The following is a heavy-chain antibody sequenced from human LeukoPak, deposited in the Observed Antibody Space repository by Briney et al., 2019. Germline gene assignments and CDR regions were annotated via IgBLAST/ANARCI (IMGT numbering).Heavy chain of an antibody. J-gene: IGHJ4*02. CDR1: AYSISSGYY. D-gene: IGHD1-26*01. Sequence: SETLSLTCTVSAYSISSGYYWGWIRQPPGRGLEWIGNIHHSGSTYYNPSLKSRVTISVDTSKNQFSLKVTSVTAADTAMFYCARLNSGSHYDYWGQGTLVTVSS. V-gene: IGHV4-38-2*02. CDR2: IHHSGST. CDR3: ARLNSGSHYDY.